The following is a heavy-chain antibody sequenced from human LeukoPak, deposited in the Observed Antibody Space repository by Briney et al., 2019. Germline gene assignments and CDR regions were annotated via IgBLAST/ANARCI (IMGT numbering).Heavy chain of an antibody. Sequence: SETLSLTCTVSGGSISSYYWSWIRQPPGKGLEWIGYIYYSGSTNYNPSLKSRVTISVDKSKNQFSLKLSSVTAADTAVYYCARGAVFITTSSDYYDYYGMDVWGQGTTVTVSS. D-gene: IGHD3-22*01. V-gene: IGHV4-59*12. CDR2: IYYSGST. CDR3: ARGAVFITTSSDYYDYYGMDV. CDR1: GGSISSYY. J-gene: IGHJ6*02.